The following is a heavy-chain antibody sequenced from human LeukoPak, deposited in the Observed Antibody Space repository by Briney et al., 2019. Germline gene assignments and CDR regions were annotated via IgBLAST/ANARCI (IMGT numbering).Heavy chain of an antibody. CDR2: IYYTGGT. CDR3: ARDSSGYNYGYFDD. V-gene: IGHV4-59*01. CDR1: GGSISTYY. D-gene: IGHD5-18*01. Sequence: SETLSLTCSVSGGSISTYYWSWIRQPPGKGLEWIGFIYYTGGTNYNPSFKSRVTISVDTSKKQFSLKLSSVTAADTAVYYCARDSSGYNYGYFDDWGQGTLVTVSS. J-gene: IGHJ4*02.